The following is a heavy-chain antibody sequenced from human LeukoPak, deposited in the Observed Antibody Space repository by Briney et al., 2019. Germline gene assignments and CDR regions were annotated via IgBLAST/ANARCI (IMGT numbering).Heavy chain of an antibody. CDR2: INPSGGST. Sequence: ASVKVSCKASGYTFTSYYMHWVRQAPGQGLEWMGIINPSGGSTSYAQKFQGRVTMTRDMSTSTVYMELSSLRSEDTAVYYCARALRGLGVDYWGQGTLVTVSS. CDR1: GYTFTSYY. CDR3: ARALRGLGVDY. J-gene: IGHJ4*02. V-gene: IGHV1-46*01. D-gene: IGHD3-16*01.